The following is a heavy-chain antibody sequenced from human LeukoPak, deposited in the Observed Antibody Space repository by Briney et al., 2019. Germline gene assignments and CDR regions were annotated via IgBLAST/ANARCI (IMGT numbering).Heavy chain of an antibody. CDR1: GFTFSYHW. J-gene: IGHJ6*02. Sequence: PGGSLRLSCAASGFTFSYHWMTWVRQAPGKGLEWVSSISSSSSYIYYADSVKGRFTISRDNAKNSLYLQMNSLRAEDTAVYYCARDRRIAAAGTFYYYGMDVWGQGTTVTVSS. D-gene: IGHD6-13*01. CDR2: ISSSSSYI. CDR3: ARDRRIAAAGTFYYYGMDV. V-gene: IGHV3-21*01.